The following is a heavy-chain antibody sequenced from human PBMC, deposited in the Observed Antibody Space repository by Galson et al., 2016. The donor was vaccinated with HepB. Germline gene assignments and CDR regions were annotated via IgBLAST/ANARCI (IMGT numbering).Heavy chain of an antibody. J-gene: IGHJ3*02. D-gene: IGHD1-26*01. CDR3: AKDQFGGSSYGGDDAFDI. V-gene: IGHV3-30*18. Sequence: CAASGFTFSDYGMHWVRQAPGKGLEWVAVISYDGGNKYYADSVKGRFTISRDNSKKTLYLQMNSLRAEDTAVYYCAKDQFGGSSYGGDDAFDIWGQGTMVTVSS. CDR1: GFTFSDYG. CDR2: ISYDGGNK.